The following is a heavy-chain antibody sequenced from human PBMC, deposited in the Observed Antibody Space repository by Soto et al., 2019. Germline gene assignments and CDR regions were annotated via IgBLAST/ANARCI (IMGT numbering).Heavy chain of an antibody. D-gene: IGHD4-17*01. V-gene: IGHV1-2*02. CDR2: INPISGAT. CDR1: GYTFTGYY. J-gene: IGHJ1*01. CDR3: VRGGYCDYLHH. Sequence: QVQLVQSGAEVKKPGASVKVSCKTSGYTFTGYYMHWVRQAPGEGLDWMAWINPISGATKYAQKFQGRVNITRDTSISTVYMELSSLTSEDTAVYYCVRGGYCDYLHHWRQGTLVTVS.